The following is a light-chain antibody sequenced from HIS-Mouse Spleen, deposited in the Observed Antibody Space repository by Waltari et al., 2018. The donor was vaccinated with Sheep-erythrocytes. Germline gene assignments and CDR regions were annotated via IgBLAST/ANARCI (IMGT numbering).Light chain of an antibody. V-gene: IGLV2-11*01. J-gene: IGLJ1*01. CDR3: CSYAGSYNHV. CDR2: DVS. CDR1: SSDGGGYNY. Sequence: QSALTQPRSVSGSPGQSGTLSCTGTSSDGGGYNYVSWYQQHPGKAPKRMIYDVSKRPSGVPDRFSGSKSGNTASLTISGLQAEDEADYYCCSYAGSYNHVFATGTKVTVL.